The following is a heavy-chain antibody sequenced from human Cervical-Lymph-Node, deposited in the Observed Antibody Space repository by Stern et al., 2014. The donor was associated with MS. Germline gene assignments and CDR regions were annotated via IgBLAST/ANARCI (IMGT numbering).Heavy chain of an antibody. D-gene: IGHD1-14*01. V-gene: IGHV1-3*01. CDR3: ARVGPTGYYYGMDV. CDR2: INAGNGNT. J-gene: IGHJ6*02. Sequence: QVQLVQSGAEVKKPGASVKVSCKASGYTFTRYSMHWVRQAPGQRLEWMAWINAGNGNTKYSQKLQGRVTITRDTSASTAYMDLSSLRSEDTAVYYCARVGPTGYYYGMDVWGQGTTVTVSS. CDR1: GYTFTRYS.